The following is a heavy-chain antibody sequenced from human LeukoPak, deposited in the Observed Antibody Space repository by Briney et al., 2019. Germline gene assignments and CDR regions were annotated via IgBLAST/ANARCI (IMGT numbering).Heavy chain of an antibody. J-gene: IGHJ4*02. Sequence: ASVKVSCKASGYTFTSYGVSWLRQAPGQGLEWMGWISVDNGDTNFAQKFQGRVTMTADTSTGTAYMEVRSLRSDDTAVYYCARDPDGGRDFDYWGQGTLVTVSS. V-gene: IGHV1-18*01. D-gene: IGHD3-16*01. CDR1: GYTFTSYG. CDR3: ARDPDGGRDFDY. CDR2: ISVDNGDT.